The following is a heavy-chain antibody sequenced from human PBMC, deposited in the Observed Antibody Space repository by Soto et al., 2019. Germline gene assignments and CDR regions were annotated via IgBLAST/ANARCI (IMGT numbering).Heavy chain of an antibody. CDR2: IWYDGSKK. J-gene: IGHJ5*02. D-gene: IGHD3-3*02. Sequence: GGSLRLSCVASGFTFRNYAMHWVRQAPGKGLEWVAVIWYDGSKKNYADSVKGRFTISRDNSKNTLYLQMNGLRGEDTAVYYGAREYYHMLMGGGFDPGGRGTLVTVSS. CDR1: GFTFRNYA. CDR3: AREYYHMLMGGGFDP. V-gene: IGHV3-33*01.